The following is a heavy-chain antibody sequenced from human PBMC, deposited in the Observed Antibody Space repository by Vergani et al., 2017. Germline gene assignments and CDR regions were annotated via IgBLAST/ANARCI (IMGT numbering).Heavy chain of an antibody. Sequence: EVQLLESGGGLVQPGGSLRLSCAASGFTFSNYAMNWVRQAPGKGLEWVSGISGSGVSAYYTDSVKGRFTISRDNSKNMLFLQMNNLRAEDTAVYYCARDSGVVPAAIGAFDVWGQGTMVTVSS. CDR2: ISGSGVSA. CDR1: GFTFSNYA. V-gene: IGHV3-23*01. D-gene: IGHD2-2*01. J-gene: IGHJ3*01. CDR3: ARDSGVVPAAIGAFDV.